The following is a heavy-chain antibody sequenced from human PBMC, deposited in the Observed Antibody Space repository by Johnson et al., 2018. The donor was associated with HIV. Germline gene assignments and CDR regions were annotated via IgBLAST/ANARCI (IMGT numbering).Heavy chain of an antibody. D-gene: IGHD6-6*01. J-gene: IGHJ3*02. CDR2: ISYDASNK. V-gene: IGHV3-30*04. CDR1: GFTFSSYA. CDR3: ARDFSSSSNAFDI. Sequence: QMQLVESGGGVVQPGRSLRLSCAASGFTFSSYAMHWVRQAPGKGLEWVAVISYDASNKYYADSVKGRFTISRDNSKNTLYLQMNSLRAEDTAVYYCARDFSSSSNAFDIWGQGTMVTVSS.